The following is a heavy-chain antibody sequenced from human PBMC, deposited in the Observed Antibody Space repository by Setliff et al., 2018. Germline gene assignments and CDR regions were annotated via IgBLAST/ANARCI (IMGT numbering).Heavy chain of an antibody. CDR2: IYSSGRT. CDR3: ARSPSSGAYWNPRPFYSDY. Sequence: SETLSLTCTVSGGSISSYYWIWIRQPPGKGLEWIGYIYSSGRTNYNPSLKSRVTLSVDTSNNQFSLKVSSVTAADTALYYCARSPSSGAYWNPRPFYSDYWARGTLVTVSS. D-gene: IGHD1-26*01. CDR1: GGSISSYY. V-gene: IGHV4-4*08. J-gene: IGHJ4*02.